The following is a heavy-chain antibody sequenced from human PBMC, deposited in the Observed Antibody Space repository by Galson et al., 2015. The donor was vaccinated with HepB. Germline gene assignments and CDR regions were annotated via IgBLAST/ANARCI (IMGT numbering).Heavy chain of an antibody. J-gene: IGHJ5*02. V-gene: IGHV1-69*13. D-gene: IGHD5-24*01. CDR3: ARAVVRDGYNLYAQGWFDP. Sequence: SVKVSCKASGGTFSSYAISWVRQAPGQGLEWMGGIIPIFGTANYAQKFQGRVTITADESTSTAYMELSSLRSEDTAVYYCARAVVRDGYNLYAQGWFDPWGQGTLVTVSS. CDR2: IIPIFGTA. CDR1: GGTFSSYA.